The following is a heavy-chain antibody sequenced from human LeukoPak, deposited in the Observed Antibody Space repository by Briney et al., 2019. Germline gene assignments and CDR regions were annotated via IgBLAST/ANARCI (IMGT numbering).Heavy chain of an antibody. V-gene: IGHV4-34*01. CDR3: ARRPGYYYYYMDV. CDR1: GGSISSYY. CDR2: INHSGST. J-gene: IGHJ6*03. D-gene: IGHD6-6*01. Sequence: SETLSLTCTVSGGSISSYYWSWIRQPPGKGLEWIGEINHSGSTNYNPSLKSRVTISVDASKNQFSLKLNSVTAADTAVYYCARRPGYYYYYMDVWGKGTTVTISS.